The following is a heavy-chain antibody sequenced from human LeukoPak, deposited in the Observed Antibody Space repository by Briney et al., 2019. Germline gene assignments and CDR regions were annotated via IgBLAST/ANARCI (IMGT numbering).Heavy chain of an antibody. CDR3: ARGGGGYAFDF. Sequence: SETLSLTCTVSGGSISSGGYYWSWIRQPPGKGVEWIGYIYYSGSTNYSPSLRSRVSISVDTSNNQFSLKLASVTAADTAMYYCARGGGGYAFDFWGQGTLVTVSS. D-gene: IGHD3-16*01. J-gene: IGHJ4*02. V-gene: IGHV4-61*08. CDR1: GGSISSGGYY. CDR2: IYYSGST.